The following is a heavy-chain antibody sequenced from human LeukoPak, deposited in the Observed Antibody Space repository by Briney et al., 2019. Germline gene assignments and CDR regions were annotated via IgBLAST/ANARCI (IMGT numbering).Heavy chain of an antibody. CDR1: GGSISSSSYY. D-gene: IGHD3-10*01. CDR3: ARQWFEGATGRKDAFDF. CDR2: IYYSGST. J-gene: IGHJ3*01. Sequence: SETLSLTCTVSGGSISSSSYYWGWIRQPPGKGLEWIGSIYYSGSTYYNPSLKSRVTISVDTSKNQFSLKLSSVTAADTAVYYCARQWFEGATGRKDAFDFWGRGTLVAVAS. V-gene: IGHV4-39*01.